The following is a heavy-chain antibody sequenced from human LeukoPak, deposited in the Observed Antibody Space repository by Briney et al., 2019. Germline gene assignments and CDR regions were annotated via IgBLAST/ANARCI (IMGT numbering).Heavy chain of an antibody. D-gene: IGHD3-9*01. CDR2: INYSGST. CDR3: ARGDYDILTGYSNSYYFDY. CDR1: GGSISSYY. Sequence: PSETLSLTCTVSGGSISSYYWSWIRQPPGKGLEWIGYINYSGSTNYNPSLKSRVTISVDTSKNQFSLKLSSVTAADTAVYYCARGDYDILTGYSNSYYFDYWGQGTLVTVSS. V-gene: IGHV4-59*01. J-gene: IGHJ4*02.